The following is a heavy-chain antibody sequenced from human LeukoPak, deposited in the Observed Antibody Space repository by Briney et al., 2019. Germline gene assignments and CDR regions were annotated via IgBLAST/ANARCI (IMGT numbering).Heavy chain of an antibody. V-gene: IGHV3-48*03. CDR3: AKDNGDIVVVPAARDYYYGMDV. CDR1: GFTFSGYE. CDR2: ICGRGITT. J-gene: IGHJ6*02. Sequence: GGSLRLSCEASGFTFSGYEMNWVRQAPGKGLEWISYICGRGITTYYADSVKGRFTISRDDAKKLLYLEMNSLRAEDTAVYYCAKDNGDIVVVPAARDYYYGMDVWGQGTTVTVSS. D-gene: IGHD2-2*01.